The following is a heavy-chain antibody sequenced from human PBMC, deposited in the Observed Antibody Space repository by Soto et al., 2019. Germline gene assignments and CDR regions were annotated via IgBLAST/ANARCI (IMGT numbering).Heavy chain of an antibody. J-gene: IGHJ3*02. D-gene: IGHD3-22*01. CDR3: ARDLAPPDYYDSSGYAFDI. CDR1: GYTFTTTY. V-gene: IGHV1-18*01. Sequence: ASVKVSCKASGYTFTTTYITWVRQAPGQGLEWMGWISAYNGNTNYAQKLQGRVTMTTDTSTSTAYMELRSLRSDDTAVYYCARDLAPPDYYDSSGYAFDIWGQGTMVTVSS. CDR2: ISAYNGNT.